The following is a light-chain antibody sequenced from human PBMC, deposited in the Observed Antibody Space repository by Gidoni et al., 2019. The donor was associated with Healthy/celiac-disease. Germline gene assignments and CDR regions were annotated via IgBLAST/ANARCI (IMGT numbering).Light chain of an antibody. CDR1: QSISSY. CDR2: GAS. V-gene: IGKV1-39*01. J-gene: IGKJ1*01. Sequence: DIQMTQSPSSLSASVGDRVTITCRASQSISSYLNWYQQKPGKAPKLLIYGASSLQSGVPSRFSGSGSETDFTLTISSLQPEDFATYYCQPSYSTPQTFGQGTKVEIK. CDR3: QPSYSTPQT.